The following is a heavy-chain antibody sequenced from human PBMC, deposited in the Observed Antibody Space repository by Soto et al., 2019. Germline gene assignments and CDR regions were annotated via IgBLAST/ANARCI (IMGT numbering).Heavy chain of an antibody. Sequence: QVQLVQSGAEVKKPGSSVKVSCKASGGTFSSYAISWVRQAPGQGLEWMGGIIPISGTANYAQKCQGRVTITADESTSTAYRELSSLRSEDTAVYYCARSQGSSTSLEVYYYYYYGMDVWGQGTRVTVSS. J-gene: IGHJ6*02. V-gene: IGHV1-69*01. CDR2: IIPISGTA. CDR3: ARSQGSSTSLEVYYYYYYGMDV. CDR1: GGTFSSYA. D-gene: IGHD2-2*01.